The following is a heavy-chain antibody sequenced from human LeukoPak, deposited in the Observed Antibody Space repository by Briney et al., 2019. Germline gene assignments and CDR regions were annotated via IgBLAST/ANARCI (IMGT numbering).Heavy chain of an antibody. V-gene: IGHV4-59*08. D-gene: IGHD1-26*01. J-gene: IGHJ4*02. CDR2: IYYSGST. CDR1: GRSHSSYY. Sequence: PSETLSLTCTLSGRSHSSYYWSWIRQPPGKGLEWRGYIYYSGSTNYHPSLKRRVPISVDTSKNPLPLTLRSVTAADTAVYSCASSPRGVVGATAPDYWGQGTLVTVSS. CDR3: ASSPRGVVGATAPDY.